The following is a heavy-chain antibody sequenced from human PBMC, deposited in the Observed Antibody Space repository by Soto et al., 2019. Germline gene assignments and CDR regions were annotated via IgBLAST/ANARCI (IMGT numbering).Heavy chain of an antibody. CDR3: ARDVSPGDSTLYLDAFYI. CDR2: VKRDESRK. CDR1: GFSLSNYW. V-gene: IGHV3-7*05. J-gene: IGHJ3*02. D-gene: IGHD5-18*01. Sequence: EVQLVESGGGLVRPGVSLRLTCVASGFSLSNYWMTWVRQVPGKGLEWVANVKRDESRKSYLDSVRGRFTVSRDNARNSLYLQMDSLRAEHTALYYCARDVSPGDSTLYLDAFYIWGQGTMVTVSS.